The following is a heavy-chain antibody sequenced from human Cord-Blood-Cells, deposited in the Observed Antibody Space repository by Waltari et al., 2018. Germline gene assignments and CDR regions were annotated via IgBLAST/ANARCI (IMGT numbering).Heavy chain of an antibody. CDR2: IYYRGST. J-gene: IGHJ1*01. CDR1: GGSISSSSYY. Sequence: QLQLQESGPGLVKPSETLSLTCTVSGGSISSSSYYWGWIRQPPGKGLEWIGSIYYRGSTYYNPSLKSRVTISVDTSKNQFSLKLSSVTAADTAVYYCASSHRVVRGVIIYFQHWGQGTLVTVSS. V-gene: IGHV4-39*01. D-gene: IGHD3-10*01. CDR3: ASSHRVVRGVIIYFQH.